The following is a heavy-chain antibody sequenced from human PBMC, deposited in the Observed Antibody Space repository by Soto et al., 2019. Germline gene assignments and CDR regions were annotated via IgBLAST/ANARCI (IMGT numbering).Heavy chain of an antibody. CDR3: ARDLATVSYYYYYGMDV. J-gene: IGHJ6*02. V-gene: IGHV3-48*02. D-gene: IGHD4-17*01. CDR1: GFTFSSYS. Sequence: GSLRLSCAASGFTFSSYSMNWVRQAPGKGLEWVSYISSSSSTIYYADSVKGRFTISRDNAKNSLYLQMNSLRDEDTAVYYCARDLATVSYYYYYGMDVWGQGTTVTVSS. CDR2: ISSSSSTI.